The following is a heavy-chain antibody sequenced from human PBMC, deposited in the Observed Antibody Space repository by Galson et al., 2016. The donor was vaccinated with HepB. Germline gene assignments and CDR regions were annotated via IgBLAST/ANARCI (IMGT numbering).Heavy chain of an antibody. Sequence: QSGAEVKKPGESLKISCKASGYSFTSYWIVWVRQMPGKGLEWMRIIYAGDSNTRYSPSFQGQVTISADKSISTAYLQWRSLKASDTAIYYCARQKITFGGVICVPSGMDVWGQGIQVTVSS. D-gene: IGHD3-16*02. CDR3: ARQKITFGGVICVPSGMDV. CDR2: IYAGDSNT. J-gene: IGHJ6*02. V-gene: IGHV5-51*01. CDR1: GYSFTSYW.